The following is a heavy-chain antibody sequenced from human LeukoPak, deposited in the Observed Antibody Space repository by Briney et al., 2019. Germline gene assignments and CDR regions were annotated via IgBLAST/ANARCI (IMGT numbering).Heavy chain of an antibody. V-gene: IGHV1-46*02. D-gene: IGHD3-22*01. CDR3: ARERDSSGYYRDAFDI. CDR1: GYTFNGYY. J-gene: IGHJ3*02. CDR2: INPSGGST. Sequence: GASVKVSCKASGYTFNGYYMHWARQAPGQGLEWMGIINPSGGSTSYAQKFQGRVTMTRDMSTSTVYMELSSLRSEDTAVYYCARERDSSGYYRDAFDIWGQGTMVTVSS.